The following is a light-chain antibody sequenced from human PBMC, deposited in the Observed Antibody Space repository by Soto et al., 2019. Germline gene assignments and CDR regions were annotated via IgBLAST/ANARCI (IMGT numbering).Light chain of an antibody. CDR2: GNS. Sequence: QAVLTQPPSVSGAQGQRVTISCTGSSSNIGAGYDVHWYQQLPGTAPKLLIYGNSNRPSGVSDRFSGSKSGTSASLYITGLQAEDEADYSCQYYDSSLSGSVFGGGTKLTVL. CDR3: QYYDSSLSGSV. V-gene: IGLV1-40*01. CDR1: SSNIGAGYD. J-gene: IGLJ2*01.